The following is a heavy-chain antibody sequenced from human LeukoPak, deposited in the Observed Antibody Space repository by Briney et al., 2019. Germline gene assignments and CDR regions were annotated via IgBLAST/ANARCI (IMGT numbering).Heavy chain of an antibody. Sequence: PGGSLRLSCAASGFTFSSYGMHWVRQAPGKGLEWVAVISYDGSNKYYADSVKGRFTISRDNSKNTLYLQMNSLRAEDTAVYYCAKGTYYYGLGSSDWFDPWGQGTLVTVSS. V-gene: IGHV3-30*18. CDR1: GFTFSSYG. CDR3: AKGTYYYGLGSSDWFDP. J-gene: IGHJ5*02. CDR2: ISYDGSNK. D-gene: IGHD3-10*01.